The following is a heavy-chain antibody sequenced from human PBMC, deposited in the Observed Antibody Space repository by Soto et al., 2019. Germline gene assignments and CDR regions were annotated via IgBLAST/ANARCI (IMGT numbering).Heavy chain of an antibody. Sequence: SETLSLTCAVSGGSISSVGYFWSWIRQPPGKGLEWIGYIYHSGSTYYNPSLKSRVSISVDRSKNQFSLKLSSVTAADTAVYYCARVWGGAFDIWGQGTMVTVSS. CDR3: ARVWGGAFDI. V-gene: IGHV4-30-2*01. D-gene: IGHD3-10*01. CDR2: IYHSGST. CDR1: GGSISSVGYF. J-gene: IGHJ3*02.